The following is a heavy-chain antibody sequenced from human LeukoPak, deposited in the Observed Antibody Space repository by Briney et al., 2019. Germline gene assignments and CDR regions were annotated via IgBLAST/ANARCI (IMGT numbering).Heavy chain of an antibody. J-gene: IGHJ4*02. D-gene: IGHD3-22*01. CDR1: GFTFSSYA. CDR3: ARGGYYDSSGYYYQYYFDY. Sequence: TGGSLRLSCAASGFTFSSYAMHWVRQAPGKGLEGVAVISYDGSNKYYADSVKGRFTISRDNSKNTLYLQMNSLRAEDTAVYYCARGGYYDSSGYYYQYYFDYWGQGTLVTVSS. CDR2: ISYDGSNK. V-gene: IGHV3-30*01.